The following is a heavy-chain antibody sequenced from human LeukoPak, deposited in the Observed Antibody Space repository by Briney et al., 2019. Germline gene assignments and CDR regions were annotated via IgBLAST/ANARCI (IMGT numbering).Heavy chain of an antibody. CDR2: IYYTGNT. D-gene: IGHD3-10*01. J-gene: IGHJ4*02. V-gene: IGHV4-39*02. CDR3: ARGRLSMVRGAKQGLGYYFDY. CDR1: GDSITGYY. Sequence: PSETLSLTCSVSGDSITGYYWGWIRQPPGKGLEWIGNIYYTGNTYYNSSLKSRVTISLDTSKNHFSLKLSSVTAADTSMYYCARGRLSMVRGAKQGLGYYFDYWGQGTLVTVSS.